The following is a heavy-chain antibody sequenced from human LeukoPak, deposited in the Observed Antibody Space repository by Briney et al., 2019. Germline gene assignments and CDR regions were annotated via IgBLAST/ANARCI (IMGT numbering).Heavy chain of an antibody. D-gene: IGHD3-10*01. J-gene: IGHJ5*02. Sequence: SETLSLTCTVSDDSISDYYRGWIRQPPGKGLEWIGYIHNSGTSTYNLSLKSRVTISADTSKNQFSLKLSSVTAADTAVYYCARRVLYYGSGSHNWFDPWGQGTLVTVSS. V-gene: IGHV4-59*08. CDR2: IHNSGTS. CDR1: DDSISDYY. CDR3: ARRVLYYGSGSHNWFDP.